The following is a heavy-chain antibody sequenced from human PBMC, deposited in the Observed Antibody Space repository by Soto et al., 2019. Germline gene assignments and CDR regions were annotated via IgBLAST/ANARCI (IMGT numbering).Heavy chain of an antibody. CDR1: GYTFTSYD. D-gene: IGHD1-1*01. CDR3: ARRAETNGWNGFGADKYYFDF. J-gene: IGHJ4*02. CDR2: MNPNTGNS. Sequence: QVQLVQSGAEVRKPGASVKVSCEASGYTFTSYDIYWVRQATGQGLEWMGWMNPNTGNSGYAQKFQGRGTMTSDTSISPAHMELSSLRSEDTAVYYCARRAETNGWNGFGADKYYFDFWGQGTLVTVSS. V-gene: IGHV1-8*01.